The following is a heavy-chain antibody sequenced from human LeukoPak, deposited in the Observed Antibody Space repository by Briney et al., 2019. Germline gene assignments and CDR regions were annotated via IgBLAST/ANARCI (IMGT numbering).Heavy chain of an antibody. CDR3: ARVWQQLVPRSWFDP. D-gene: IGHD6-13*01. CDR2: INPSGGST. Sequence: ASVKVSCKASGYTFSGYYMHWVRQAPGQGLEWMGIINPSGGSTSYAQKFQGRVTMTRDMSTSTVYMELSSLRSEDTAVYYCARVWQQLVPRSWFDPWGQGTLVTVSS. CDR1: GYTFSGYY. J-gene: IGHJ5*02. V-gene: IGHV1-46*01.